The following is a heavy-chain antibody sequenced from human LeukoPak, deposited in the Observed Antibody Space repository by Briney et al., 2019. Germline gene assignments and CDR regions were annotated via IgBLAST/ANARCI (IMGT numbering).Heavy chain of an antibody. D-gene: IGHD6-13*01. CDR2: ISGSGGST. V-gene: IGHV3-23*01. Sequence: GGSLRLSCAASEFTFSSYAMSWVRQAPGKGLEWVSAISGSGGSTYYADSVKGRFTISRDNSKNTLYLQMNSLRAEDTAVYYCAKDRTLAGFIGNKYYFDYWGQGTLVTVSS. CDR3: AKDRTLAGFIGNKYYFDY. CDR1: EFTFSSYA. J-gene: IGHJ4*02.